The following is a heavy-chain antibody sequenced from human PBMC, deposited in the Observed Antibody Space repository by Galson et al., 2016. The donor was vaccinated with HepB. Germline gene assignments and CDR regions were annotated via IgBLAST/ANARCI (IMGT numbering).Heavy chain of an antibody. CDR3: ASSAVLGGSGGTHFDF. Sequence: SVKVSCKASGYTFVNYALHWVRQAPGQSLEWMGWINVANGDGRYSQKFQDRLTITRDTSATTVSMELSSLTSEDTSVYYCASSAVLGGSGGTHFDFWGQGTLVTVSS. CDR1: GYTFVNYA. V-gene: IGHV1-3*01. CDR2: INVANGDG. D-gene: IGHD6-19*01. J-gene: IGHJ4*02.